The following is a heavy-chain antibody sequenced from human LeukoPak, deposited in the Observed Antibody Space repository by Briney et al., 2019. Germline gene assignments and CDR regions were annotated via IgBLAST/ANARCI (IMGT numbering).Heavy chain of an antibody. D-gene: IGHD3-10*01. J-gene: IGHJ4*02. Sequence: SETLSLTRTVSGGSISSYYWSWIRQPPGKGLEWIGYIYYSGSTNYNPSLKSRVTISVDTSKNQFSLKLSSVTAADTAVYYCARGGDLRDFDYWGQGTLVTVSS. CDR1: GGSISSYY. CDR3: ARGGDLRDFDY. CDR2: IYYSGST. V-gene: IGHV4-59*01.